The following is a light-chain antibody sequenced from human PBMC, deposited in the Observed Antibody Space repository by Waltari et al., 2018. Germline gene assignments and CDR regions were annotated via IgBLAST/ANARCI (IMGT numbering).Light chain of an antibody. CDR1: RPNIGINY. CDR3: AAWDDTLSAVL. J-gene: IGLJ3*02. CDR2: RNN. V-gene: IGLV1-47*01. Sequence: QSVLTQPPSASGTPGQRVTISCSGSRPNIGINYVYWYQHLPGTTPKLLIYRNNQRPSGVPDRFSGSKSGTSASLAISGLRSEDEADYYCAAWDDTLSAVLFGGGTKLSVL.